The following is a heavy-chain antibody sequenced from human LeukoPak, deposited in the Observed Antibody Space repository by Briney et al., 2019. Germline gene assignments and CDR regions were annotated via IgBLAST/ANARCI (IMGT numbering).Heavy chain of an antibody. CDR3: ATQKDTYYYDSSGYSPLDY. CDR1: GGTFSSYA. J-gene: IGHJ4*02. CDR2: TIPIFGTA. D-gene: IGHD3-22*01. V-gene: IGHV1-69*05. Sequence: SVKVSCKASGGTFSSYAISWVRQAPGQGLEWMGRTIPIFGTANYAQKFQGRVTITTDESTSTAYMELSSLRSEDTAVYYCATQKDTYYYDSSGYSPLDYWGQGTLVTVSS.